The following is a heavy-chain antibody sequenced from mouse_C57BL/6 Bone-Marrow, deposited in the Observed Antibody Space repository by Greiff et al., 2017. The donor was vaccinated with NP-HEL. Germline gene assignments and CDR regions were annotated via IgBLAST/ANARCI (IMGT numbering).Heavy chain of an antibody. V-gene: IGHV1-81*01. CDR1: GYTFTSYG. Sequence: VKLQQSGAELARPGASVKLSCKASGYTFTSYGISWVKQRTGQGLEWIGEIYPRSGNTYYNEKFKGKATLTADKSSSTAYMELRSLTSEDSAVYFCARLYYGTPYWYFDVWGTGTTVTVSS. CDR3: ARLYYGTPYWYFDV. J-gene: IGHJ1*03. CDR2: IYPRSGNT. D-gene: IGHD1-1*01.